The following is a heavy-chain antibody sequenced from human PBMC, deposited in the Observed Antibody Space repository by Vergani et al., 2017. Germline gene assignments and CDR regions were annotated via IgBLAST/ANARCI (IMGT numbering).Heavy chain of an antibody. CDR3: AREIPSSSSSFYYYYMDV. D-gene: IGHD6-6*01. Sequence: VSCKASGGTFSSYAISWVRQAPGQGLEWMGGIIPIFGTANYAQKFQGRVTITADESTSTAYMELSSLRSEDTAVYYCAREIPSSSSSFYYYYMDVWGKGTTVTVSS. CDR2: IIPIFGTA. V-gene: IGHV1-69*01. J-gene: IGHJ6*03. CDR1: GGTFSSYA.